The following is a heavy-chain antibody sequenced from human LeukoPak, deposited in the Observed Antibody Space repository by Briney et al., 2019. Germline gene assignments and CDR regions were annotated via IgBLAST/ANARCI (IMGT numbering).Heavy chain of an antibody. CDR2: IWSDGSER. V-gene: IGHV3-33*01. CDR1: GFIFSAFG. CDR3: ARYSSGLLDY. J-gene: IGHJ4*02. D-gene: IGHD6-19*01. Sequence: PRRSLRLSCAASGFIFSAFGMHWVRQAPGKGRGWGGVIWSDGSERYYAESGKGRVTISRDNSQNTLYLQMSSLRGEDTAVYFCARYSSGLLDYWGQGTLVTVSS.